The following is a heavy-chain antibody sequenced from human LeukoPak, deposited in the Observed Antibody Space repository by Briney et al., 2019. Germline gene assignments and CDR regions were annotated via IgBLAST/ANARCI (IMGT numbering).Heavy chain of an antibody. CDR1: GFTFSSYS. CDR2: ISSSSSYI. V-gene: IGHV3-21*01. CDR3: ARDVNYDFWSGYYTYYYYYYMDV. Sequence: PGGSLRLSCAASGFTFSSYSMNWVRQAPGKGLEWVSSISSSSSYIYYADSVKGRFTISRDNAKNSLYLQMNSLGAEDTAVYYCARDVNYDFWSGYYTYYYYYYMDVWGKGTTVTVSS. D-gene: IGHD3-3*01. J-gene: IGHJ6*03.